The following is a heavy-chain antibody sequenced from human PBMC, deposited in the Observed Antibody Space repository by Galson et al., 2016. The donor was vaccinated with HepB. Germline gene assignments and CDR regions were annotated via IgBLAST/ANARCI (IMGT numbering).Heavy chain of an antibody. CDR1: GFTYSGHS. D-gene: IGHD3-16*01. J-gene: IGHJ4*01. CDR2: IGGDAVTK. CDR3: AREPYTHSQYFDY. V-gene: IGHV3-30*04. Sequence: SLRLSCAASGFTYSGHSIHWVRQLPGKGLEWVAVIGGDAVTKFSADSLKGRLTISRDNSKSTAYLQVDGLRDDDTGVYYCAREPYTHSQYFDYWGHGTRVTVSS.